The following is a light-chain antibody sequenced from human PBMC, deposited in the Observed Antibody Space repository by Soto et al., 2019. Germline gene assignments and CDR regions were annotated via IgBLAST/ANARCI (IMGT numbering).Light chain of an antibody. CDR3: QQFDNFPRAIT. V-gene: IGKV1-33*01. Sequence: DIQMTQSPSSLSASVGDRVTITCQASQDISNYLNWYQQKPGKAPKLLIYGASNLETGVPSRSSGSGSGTDFTLTISSLQPEDIATYYCQQFDNFPRAITFGQGTRLEIK. CDR2: GAS. CDR1: QDISNY. J-gene: IGKJ5*01.